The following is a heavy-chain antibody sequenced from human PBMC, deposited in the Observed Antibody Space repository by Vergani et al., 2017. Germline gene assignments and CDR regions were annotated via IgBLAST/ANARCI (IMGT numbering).Heavy chain of an antibody. CDR1: GYTFTGYY. CDR2: INPNSGGT. J-gene: IGHJ6*03. CDR3: AGVCSDSSSWLGYYYYYMDV. V-gene: IGHV1-2*02. D-gene: IGHD6-13*01. Sequence: QVQLVQSGAEVKKPGASVKVSCKASGYTFTGYYMHWVRQAPGQGLEWMGWINPNSGGTNYAQKFQGRVTMTRDTSISTAYMELSRLRSDDTAVDYCAGVCSDSSSWLGYYYYYMDVWGKGTTVTVSS.